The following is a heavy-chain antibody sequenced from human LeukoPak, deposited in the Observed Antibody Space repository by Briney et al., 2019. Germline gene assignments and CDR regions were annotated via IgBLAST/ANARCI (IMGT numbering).Heavy chain of an antibody. Sequence: PGGSLRLSCAASGFTFSSYSMNWVRQAPGKGLEWVSYISSSSSTICYADSVKGRFTISRDNAKNSLYLQMNSLRAEDTAVYYCARDAYDILTGYYWDYWGQGTLVTVSS. CDR2: ISSSSSTI. V-gene: IGHV3-48*04. CDR3: ARDAYDILTGYYWDY. J-gene: IGHJ4*02. CDR1: GFTFSSYS. D-gene: IGHD3-9*01.